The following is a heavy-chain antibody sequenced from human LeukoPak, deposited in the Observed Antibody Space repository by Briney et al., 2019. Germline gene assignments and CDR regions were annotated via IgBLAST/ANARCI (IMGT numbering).Heavy chain of an antibody. Sequence: GGSLRLSCAASGFTFSSYWMHWVRQAPGKGLVRVSRINSDGSSTSYADSVKGRFTISRDNAKNTLYLQMDSLRAEDSAVYYCVRDPHIVVVPAARVYYFDYWGQGTLVTVSS. V-gene: IGHV3-74*01. D-gene: IGHD2-2*01. CDR2: INSDGSST. J-gene: IGHJ4*02. CDR3: VRDPHIVVVPAARVYYFDY. CDR1: GFTFSSYW.